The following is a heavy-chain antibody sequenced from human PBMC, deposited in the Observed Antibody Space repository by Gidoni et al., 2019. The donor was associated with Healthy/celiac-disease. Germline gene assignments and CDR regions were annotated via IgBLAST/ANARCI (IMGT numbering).Heavy chain of an antibody. CDR2: IYWDDDK. CDR3: AHSDYDFWSGYFELPRLNWFDP. J-gene: IGHJ5*02. CDR1: GFSLSTSGVG. D-gene: IGHD3-3*01. Sequence: QITLKESGPTLVKPTQTLTLTCTFSGFSLSTSGVGVGWIRQPPGKALEWLALIYWDDDKRYSPSLKSRLTITKDTSKNQVVLTMTNMDPVDTATYYCAHSDYDFWSGYFELPRLNWFDPWGQGTLVTVSS. V-gene: IGHV2-5*02.